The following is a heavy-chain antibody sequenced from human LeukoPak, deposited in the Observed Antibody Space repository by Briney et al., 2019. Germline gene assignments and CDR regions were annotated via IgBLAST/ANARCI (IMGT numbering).Heavy chain of an antibody. Sequence: SETLSLTCTVSGYSISSGYYWGWIRPPPGKGLEWIGSIYHSGSTYYNPSLKSRVTISVDTSKNQFSLKLSSVTAADTAVYYCARGRGYSYGRYYYYYMDVWGKGTTVTVSS. CDR3: ARGRGYSYGRYYYYYMDV. D-gene: IGHD5-18*01. J-gene: IGHJ6*03. V-gene: IGHV4-38-2*02. CDR2: IYHSGST. CDR1: GYSISSGYY.